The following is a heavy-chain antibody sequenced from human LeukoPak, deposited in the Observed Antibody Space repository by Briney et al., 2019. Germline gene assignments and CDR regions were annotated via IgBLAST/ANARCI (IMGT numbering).Heavy chain of an antibody. J-gene: IGHJ5*02. CDR2: ISSSSSYT. CDR3: SQVIGGIRDFDWYNWFDP. Sequence: GGSLRLSCAASGFTFSDYYMSWIRQAPGKGLERVSYISSSSSYTNYADSVKGRFTISRDNAKNSLYLQMNSLRAEDTAVYYCSQVIGGIRDFDWYNWFDPWGQGTLVTVSS. V-gene: IGHV3-11*03. CDR1: GFTFSDYY. D-gene: IGHD3-9*01.